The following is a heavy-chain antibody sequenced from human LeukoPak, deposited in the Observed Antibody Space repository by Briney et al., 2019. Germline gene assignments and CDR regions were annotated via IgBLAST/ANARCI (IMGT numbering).Heavy chain of an antibody. CDR1: GFSLSTSGVG. Sequence: SGPTLVKPTQTLTLTCTFSGFSLSTSGVGVGWIRQPPGKALEWLALIYWDDDKRYSPSLKSRLTITKDTSKNQVVLTMTNMDPVDTATYYCAHMSYNHVPFYFDYWGQGTLVTASS. V-gene: IGHV2-5*02. J-gene: IGHJ4*02. CDR3: AHMSYNHVPFYFDY. CDR2: IYWDDDK. D-gene: IGHD3-10*01.